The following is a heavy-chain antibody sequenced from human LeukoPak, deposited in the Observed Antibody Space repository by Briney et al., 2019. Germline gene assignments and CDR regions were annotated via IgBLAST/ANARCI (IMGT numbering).Heavy chain of an antibody. CDR3: ARDLYSSGWYTARGDY. V-gene: IGHV3-7*01. CDR2: IKQDGSEK. D-gene: IGHD6-19*01. Sequence: GGSLRLSCAASGFTFSSYWMSWVRQAPGKGLERVANIKQDGSEKYYVDSVKGRFTISRDNAKNSLYLQMNSLRAEDTAVYYCARDLYSSGWYTARGDYWGQGTLVTVSS. J-gene: IGHJ4*02. CDR1: GFTFSSYW.